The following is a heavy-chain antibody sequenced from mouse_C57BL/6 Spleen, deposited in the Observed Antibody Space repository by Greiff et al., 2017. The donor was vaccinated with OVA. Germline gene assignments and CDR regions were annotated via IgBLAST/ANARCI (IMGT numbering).Heavy chain of an antibody. Sequence: QVQLKESGPGLVQPSQSLSITCTVSGFSLTSYGVHWVRQSPGTGLEWLGVIWSGGSTDYNAAFISSMSISKDNSKSQVFFKMNSLQADDTAIYYCARNDYDGSLFAYWGQGTLVTVSA. CDR2: IWSGGST. V-gene: IGHV2-2*01. CDR1: GFSLTSYG. D-gene: IGHD2-4*01. CDR3: ARNDYDGSLFAY. J-gene: IGHJ3*01.